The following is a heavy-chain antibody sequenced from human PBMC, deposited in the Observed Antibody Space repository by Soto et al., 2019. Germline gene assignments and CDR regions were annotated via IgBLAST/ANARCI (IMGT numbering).Heavy chain of an antibody. Sequence: GESLKISCKGAGYSFTSYWIGWVRQMPGKGLEWMGIIYPGDSDTNYSPSFQGHVTISADKSISTAYLQWSSLKASDTAMYYCARHPIYSSPRGYFDYWGQGTLVTVSS. V-gene: IGHV5-51*01. D-gene: IGHD6-13*01. CDR2: IYPGDSDT. J-gene: IGHJ4*02. CDR3: ARHPIYSSPRGYFDY. CDR1: GYSFTSYW.